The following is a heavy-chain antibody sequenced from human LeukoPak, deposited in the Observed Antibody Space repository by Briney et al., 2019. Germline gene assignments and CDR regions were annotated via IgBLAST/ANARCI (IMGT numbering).Heavy chain of an antibody. CDR3: AKDLNVAAAGYYFDY. J-gene: IGHJ4*02. CDR2: VANDGRDK. V-gene: IGHV3-30*18. D-gene: IGHD6-13*01. CDR1: GFTFSNYG. Sequence: GRSLRLSCAASGFTFSNYGMHWVRQAPGKGLEWVAVVANDGRDKRYADSVKGRFTIPRDNSKNTVYLQMNSLRAEDTAVYYCAKDLNVAAAGYYFDYWGQGTLVTVSS.